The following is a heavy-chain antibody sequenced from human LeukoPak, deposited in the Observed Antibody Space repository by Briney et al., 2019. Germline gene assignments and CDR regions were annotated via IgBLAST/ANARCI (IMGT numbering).Heavy chain of an antibody. CDR3: ARGGINYYYYGMDV. J-gene: IGHJ6*02. Sequence: ASVKVSCKASGYTFTGYYMHWVRQAPGQGLEWMGWINPNSGNTGYAQKFQGRVTMTRNTSISTAYMELSSLRSEDTAVYYCARGGINYYYYGMDVWGQGTTVTVSS. V-gene: IGHV1-8*02. CDR2: INPNSGNT. CDR1: GYTFTGYY. D-gene: IGHD1-14*01.